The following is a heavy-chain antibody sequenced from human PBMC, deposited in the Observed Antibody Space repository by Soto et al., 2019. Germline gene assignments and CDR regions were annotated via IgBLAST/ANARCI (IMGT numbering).Heavy chain of an antibody. V-gene: IGHV3-48*02. J-gene: IGHJ4*02. CDR1: VFTFTSYS. D-gene: IGHD3-22*01. CDR3: ARDDSSGYNFFDY. Sequence: QPVGSLRLSCASSVFTFTSYSMNCVRHTPGKGLEWVSYISSSSSTIYYADSVKGRFTISRDNAKNSMYLQMNSLRDEDTAVYYCARDDSSGYNFFDYWGQGTQVTVSS. CDR2: ISSSSSTI.